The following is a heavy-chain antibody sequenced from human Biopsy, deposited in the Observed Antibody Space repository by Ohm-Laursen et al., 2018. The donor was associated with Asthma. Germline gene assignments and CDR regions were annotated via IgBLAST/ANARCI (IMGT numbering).Heavy chain of an antibody. V-gene: IGHV4-34*01. CDR2: TNERGVT. Sequence: TLSLTCTVSGGSISGFFWTWIRQSPGKGLEWIGETNERGVTNNNPSLKSRVIISIDTYWNRVSLKLTSVAAADTAVYYCARGPELDVWGQGTTVTVSS. J-gene: IGHJ6*02. CDR1: GGSISGFF. CDR3: ARGPELDV.